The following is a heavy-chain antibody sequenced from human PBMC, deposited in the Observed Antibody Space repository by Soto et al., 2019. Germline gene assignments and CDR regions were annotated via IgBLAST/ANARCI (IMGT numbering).Heavy chain of an antibody. CDR3: AMVDNFVTPTPQDV. CDR2: ISPYTGDT. Sequence: QVQLVQSGDEMKKPGASVRVSCKASGYIFVNYGIAWVRQAPGQGLEWMGWISPYTGDTHSASKVQGRLTMTTDTPTSTAYIDLGSLTSDDTAVYYCAMVDNFVTPTPQDVWGQGTTVTVSS. D-gene: IGHD3-16*02. J-gene: IGHJ6*02. CDR1: GYIFVNYG. V-gene: IGHV1-18*01.